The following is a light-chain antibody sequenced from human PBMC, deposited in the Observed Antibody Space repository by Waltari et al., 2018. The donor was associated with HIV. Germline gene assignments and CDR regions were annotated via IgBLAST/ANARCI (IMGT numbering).Light chain of an antibody. CDR1: ALPKKY. CDR2: EDS. J-gene: IGLJ3*02. Sequence: SYELTQPPSVSVSPGQTARITCSGDALPKKYAYWYQTKSGQAPVLVIYEDSKRPSGIPERFSASSSGTMATLTISGAQVEDEADYYCYSTDSSDWVFGGGTKLTVL. CDR3: YSTDSSDWV. V-gene: IGLV3-10*01.